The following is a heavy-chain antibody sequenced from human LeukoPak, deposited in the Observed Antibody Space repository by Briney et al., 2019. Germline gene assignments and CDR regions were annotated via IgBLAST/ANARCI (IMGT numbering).Heavy chain of an antibody. D-gene: IGHD2-15*01. CDR1: GFTFSSYA. V-gene: IGHV3-30-3*01. CDR2: ISYDGSNK. J-gene: IGHJ6*03. CDR3: ARGPFKDVVSYMDV. Sequence: PGRSLRLSCAASGFTFSSYAMHWVRRAPGKGLEWVAVISYDGSNKYYADSVKGRFTISRDNSKNTLYLQMNSLRAEDTAVYYCARGPFKDVVSYMDVWGKGTTVTVSS.